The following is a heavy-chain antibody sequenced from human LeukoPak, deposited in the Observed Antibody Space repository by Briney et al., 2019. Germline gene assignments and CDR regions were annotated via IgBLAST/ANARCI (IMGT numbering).Heavy chain of an antibody. CDR1: GYTFTSYG. J-gene: IGHJ4*02. CDR2: INPNSGGT. D-gene: IGHD3-10*01. V-gene: IGHV1-2*02. Sequence: ASVKVSCKASGYTFTSYGISWVRQAPGQGLEWMGWINPNSGGTNYAQKFQGRVTMTRDTSISTAYMELSRLRSDDTAVYYCARVMDYGSGTHSPLNYWGQGTLVTVSS. CDR3: ARVMDYGSGTHSPLNY.